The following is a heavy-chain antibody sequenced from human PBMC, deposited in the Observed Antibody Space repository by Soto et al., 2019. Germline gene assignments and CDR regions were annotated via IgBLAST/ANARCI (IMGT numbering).Heavy chain of an antibody. Sequence: SETLSLTCSVSGVTMSYGAYSWNWIRQSPGKGLEWLGYISHLETTYYNPSFRSRLSLSIDTSKNQFSLKLRSVTVADTAVYYCARGRVSGDTCYLDYWGQGTPVTVSS. CDR1: GVTMSYGAYS. CDR2: ISHLETT. V-gene: IGHV4-30-2*06. CDR3: ARGRVSGDTCYLDY. J-gene: IGHJ4*02. D-gene: IGHD3-9*01.